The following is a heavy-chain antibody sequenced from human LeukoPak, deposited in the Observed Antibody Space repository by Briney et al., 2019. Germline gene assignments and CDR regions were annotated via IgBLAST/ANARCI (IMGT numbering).Heavy chain of an antibody. CDR3: ARGGRRDGYNSPPCYFDY. CDR1: GGSISSSSYY. D-gene: IGHD5-24*01. Sequence: NPSETLSLTCTVSGGSISSSSYYWGWIRQPPGKGLEWIGSIFYSGSTSYNPSLKSRVTVSVDTSKNQFSLKLSSVTAADTAVYYCARGGRRDGYNSPPCYFDYWGQGTLVTVSS. V-gene: IGHV4-39*01. CDR2: IFYSGST. J-gene: IGHJ4*02.